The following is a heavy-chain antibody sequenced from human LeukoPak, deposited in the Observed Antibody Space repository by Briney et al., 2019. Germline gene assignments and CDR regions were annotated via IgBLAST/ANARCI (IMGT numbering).Heavy chain of an antibody. CDR2: INWNGGST. Sequence: LTGGSLRLSCAASGFTFSSYAMSWVRQAPGKGLEWVSGINWNGGSTGYADSVKGRFTISRDNAKNSLYLQMNSLRAEDTALYYCARDYYDSSGYYYFDYWGQGTLVTVSS. CDR3: ARDYYDSSGYYYFDY. D-gene: IGHD3-22*01. V-gene: IGHV3-20*04. CDR1: GFTFSSYA. J-gene: IGHJ4*02.